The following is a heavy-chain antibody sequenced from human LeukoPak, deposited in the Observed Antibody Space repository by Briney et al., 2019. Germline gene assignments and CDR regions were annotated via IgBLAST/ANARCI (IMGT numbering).Heavy chain of an antibody. CDR1: AFTFSRYA. V-gene: IGHV3-30-3*01. CDR2: ISYDGNNQ. CDR3: AREGGNYLSRPILQYPKGDY. J-gene: IGHJ4*02. D-gene: IGHD1-26*01. Sequence: GGSLRLSCAASAFTFSRYAMHWVRQAPGKGLEWVALISYDGNNQYYADSVKGRFTISRGNSKNTLYLQMNSLRTEDTALYYCAREGGNYLSRPILQYPKGDYWGQGTLVTVSS.